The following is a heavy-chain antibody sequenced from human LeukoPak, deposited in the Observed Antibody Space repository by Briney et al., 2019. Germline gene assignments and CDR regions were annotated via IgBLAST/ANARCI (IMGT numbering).Heavy chain of an antibody. CDR2: ISAYNGNT. Sequence: ASVKVSCKASGYTFTGYYMHWVRQAPGQGLEWMGWISAYNGNTNYAQKLQGRVTMTTDTSTSTAYMELRSLRSDDTAVYYCARNYGDYEGYWGQGTLVTVSS. CDR1: GYTFTGYY. V-gene: IGHV1-18*04. D-gene: IGHD4-17*01. J-gene: IGHJ4*02. CDR3: ARNYGDYEGY.